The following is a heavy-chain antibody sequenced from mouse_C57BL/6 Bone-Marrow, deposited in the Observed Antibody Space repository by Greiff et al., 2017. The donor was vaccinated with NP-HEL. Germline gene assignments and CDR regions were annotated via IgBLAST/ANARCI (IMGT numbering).Heavy chain of an antibody. Sequence: EVKVEESGGGLVKPGGSLKLSCAASGFTFSSYAMSWVRQTPEKRLEWVATISDGGSYTYYPDNVKGRFTISRDNAKNNLYLQMSHLKSEDTAMYYCARGHYYGSSFDYWGQGTTLTVSS. CDR1: GFTFSSYA. J-gene: IGHJ2*01. D-gene: IGHD1-1*01. CDR3: ARGHYYGSSFDY. V-gene: IGHV5-4*03. CDR2: ISDGGSYT.